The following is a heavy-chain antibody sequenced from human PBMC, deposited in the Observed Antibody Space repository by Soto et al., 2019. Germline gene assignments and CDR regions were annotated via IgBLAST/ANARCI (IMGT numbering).Heavy chain of an antibody. CDR1: GFSFVNYA. V-gene: IGHV3-23*01. CDR3: AKATTNGGWFNPSDS. J-gene: IGHJ4*02. D-gene: IGHD6-19*01. Sequence: GVSLRLSCAASGFSFVNYAMNWVRQAPGKGLEWVSGLSGSGTSTYYADSVKGRFTISRDNSRDTLFLQMNSLTADDTAAYYCAKATTNGGWFNPSDSWVQGALVTVSS. CDR2: LSGSGTST.